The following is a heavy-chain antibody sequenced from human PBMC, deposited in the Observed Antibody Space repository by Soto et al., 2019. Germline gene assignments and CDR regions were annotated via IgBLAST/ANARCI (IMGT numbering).Heavy chain of an antibody. J-gene: IGHJ5*02. CDR1: GYTFSSYA. D-gene: IGHD3-3*01. Sequence: ASVKVSCKASGYTFSSYAMHWVRQAPGQRLEWMGWINAGNGDTKYSQKLQGRVTITRDTSASTAYMELSSLRSEDTAVYYCAREVPHFEWLSPFDPWGQGTLVTVSS. CDR2: INAGNGDT. CDR3: AREVPHFEWLSPFDP. V-gene: IGHV1-3*01.